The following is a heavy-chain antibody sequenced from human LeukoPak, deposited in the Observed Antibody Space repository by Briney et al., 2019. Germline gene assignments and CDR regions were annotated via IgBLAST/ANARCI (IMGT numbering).Heavy chain of an antibody. J-gene: IGHJ4*02. CDR2: IDIGGGST. CDR1: RFIASSYA. D-gene: IGHD2-8*01. CDR3: ARGQWGPLDY. V-gene: IGHV3-23*01. Sequence: SGGSLRPSCAASRFIASSYATSWVRHAPGGGLQLVSAIDIGGGSTYSADSVKGRFTISRDNSNNTQYLQMDSLRAEDTAVYYCARGQWGPLDYWGQGTLVTVSS.